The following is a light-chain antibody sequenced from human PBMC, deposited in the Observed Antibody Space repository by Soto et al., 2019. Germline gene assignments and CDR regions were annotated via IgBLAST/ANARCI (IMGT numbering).Light chain of an antibody. V-gene: IGKV3-20*01. CDR1: QSVSSSY. J-gene: IGKJ1*01. CDR3: QHFGTAPPWT. CDR2: GAS. Sequence: EIVLTQSPATLSLSPGEGATLSCGASQSVSSSYLAWYQQKPGQAPRLLIYGASSRATGIPDRFSGSGSGTDFTLTISRLEPEDFAVYYCQHFGTAPPWTFGQGTKVDIK.